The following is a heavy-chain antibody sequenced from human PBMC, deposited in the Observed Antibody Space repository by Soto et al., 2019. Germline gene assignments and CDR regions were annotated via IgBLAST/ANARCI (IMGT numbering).Heavy chain of an antibody. CDR1: GFTFSNHA. J-gene: IGHJ4*02. CDR2: IPYDGSNK. D-gene: IGHD3-3*01. V-gene: IGHV3-30-3*01. Sequence: QVQLVESGGGVVQPGRSVRLSCAASGFTFSNHAMHWVRQAPGKGLEWVAVIPYDGSNKYYADSVKGRFTISRDNSKNTLYLQMNSLRGEDTAAYICAREEWKKHHFDYWGQGTLVTVSS. CDR3: AREEWKKHHFDY.